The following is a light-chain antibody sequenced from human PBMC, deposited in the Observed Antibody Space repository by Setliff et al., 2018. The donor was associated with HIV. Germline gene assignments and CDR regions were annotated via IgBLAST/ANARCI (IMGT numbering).Light chain of an antibody. CDR2: EVN. J-gene: IGLJ2*01. CDR1: NSDVGAYNY. Sequence: QSVLTQPRSVSGSPGQSVAISCTGTNSDVGAYNYVSWYQQPPGKVPKLIIYEVNKRPSGVPDRFSGSKSGNAASLTFSGLQADDEADYYCCSHAGSYTLVFGGGTKVTVL. V-gene: IGLV2-11*01. CDR3: CSHAGSYTLV.